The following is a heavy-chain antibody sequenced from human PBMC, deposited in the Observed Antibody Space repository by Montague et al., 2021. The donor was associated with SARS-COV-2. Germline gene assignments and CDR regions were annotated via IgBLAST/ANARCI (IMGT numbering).Heavy chain of an antibody. Sequence: PLRLSCAASGFTFSSYWMSWVRQAPGKGLEWVANIKQDGSEKYYVDSVKGRFTISRDNAKNSLYLQMNSLRAEDTAVYYCARVGSSSWYFDYWGQGTLVTVSS. CDR3: ARVGSSSWYFDY. CDR1: GFTFSSYW. D-gene: IGHD6-13*01. CDR2: IKQDGSEK. V-gene: IGHV3-7*01. J-gene: IGHJ4*02.